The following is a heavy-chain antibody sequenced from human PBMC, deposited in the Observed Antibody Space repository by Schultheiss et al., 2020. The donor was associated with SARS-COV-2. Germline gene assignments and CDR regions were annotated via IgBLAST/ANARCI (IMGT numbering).Heavy chain of an antibody. CDR1: GYTFTSYD. D-gene: IGHD5-18*01. CDR2: MNPNSGNT. V-gene: IGHV1-8*01. J-gene: IGHJ4*02. CDR3: ARAGVDTAMVYDY. Sequence: ASVKVSCKASGYTFTSYDINWVRQATGQGLEWMGWMNPNSGNTGYAQKFQGRVTMTRDTSISTAYMELSRLRSDDTAVYYCARAGVDTAMVYDYWGQGTLVTVSS.